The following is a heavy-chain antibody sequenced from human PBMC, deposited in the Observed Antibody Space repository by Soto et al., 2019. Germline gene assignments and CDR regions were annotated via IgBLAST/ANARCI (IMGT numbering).Heavy chain of an antibody. D-gene: IGHD3-3*01. V-gene: IGHV1-18*01. J-gene: IGHJ4*02. CDR1: GYTFSSYD. CDR3: ARGGSSSSSGFDY. CDR2: ISGYNGNT. Sequence: GASVKVFCKASGYTFSSYDISWVRQAPGQGLEWMGWISGYNGNTNYAQKFQGRVTVTTDTSTSTAHMELTSLRSDDTAVYYCARGGSSSSSGFDYWGQGTPVTVSS.